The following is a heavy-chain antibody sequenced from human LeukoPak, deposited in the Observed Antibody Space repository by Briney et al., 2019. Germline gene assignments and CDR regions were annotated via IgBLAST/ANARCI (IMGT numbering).Heavy chain of an antibody. V-gene: IGHV3-30*04. CDR2: ISYDGSNK. D-gene: IGHD2-2*01. CDR3: ARDWRDCSSTSCYVYYYYGMDV. Sequence: GRSLRLSCAASGFTFSSYAMHWVRQAPGKGLEWVAVISYDGSNKYYADSVKGRFTISRDNSKNTLYLQMNSLRAEGTAVYYCARDWRDCSSTSCYVYYYYGMDVWGQGTTVTVSS. J-gene: IGHJ6*02. CDR1: GFTFSSYA.